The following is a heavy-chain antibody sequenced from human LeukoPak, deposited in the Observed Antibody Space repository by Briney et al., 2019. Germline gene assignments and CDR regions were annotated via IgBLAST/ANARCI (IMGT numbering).Heavy chain of an antibody. V-gene: IGHV3-23*01. CDR2: ISASGGST. Sequence: PGGSLRLSCAASRFTFSNYAMSWVRQAPGRGLEWVSTISASGGSTYYADSLRVRFTISRDNSKNTLYLQMNSLRAEDTAVYYCATDRDSGIPRFDLWGQGTLVTVS. CDR1: RFTFSNYA. D-gene: IGHD3-10*01. CDR3: ATDRDSGIPRFDL. J-gene: IGHJ4*01.